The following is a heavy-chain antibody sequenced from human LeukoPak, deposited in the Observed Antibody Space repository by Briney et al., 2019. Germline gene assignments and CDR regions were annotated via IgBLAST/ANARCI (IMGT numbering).Heavy chain of an antibody. V-gene: IGHV4-38-2*02. J-gene: IGHJ4*02. CDR1: GYSISSGYY. CDR2: IYHSGST. CDR3: ASAQQLVRRQIYY. D-gene: IGHD6-6*01. Sequence: SETLSLTCTVSGYSISSGYYWGWIRQPPGKGLEWIGSIYHSGSTYYNPSLKSRVTISVDTSKNQFSLKLSSVTAADTAVYYCASAQQLVRRQIYYWGQGTLVTVSS.